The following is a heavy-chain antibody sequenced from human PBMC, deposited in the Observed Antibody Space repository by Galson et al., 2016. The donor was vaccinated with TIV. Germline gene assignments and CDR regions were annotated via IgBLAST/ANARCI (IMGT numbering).Heavy chain of an antibody. V-gene: IGHV4-31*03. CDR1: GASITSGGNY. D-gene: IGHD4-23*01. CDR3: ARDVTLDY. CDR2: IYYRGST. Sequence: LSLTCTVSGASITSGGNYWSWIRQHPGKGLEWIGYIYYRGSTYYNPSLKSRVTISIDTPKNQFSLKLSSVTAADTAIYYCARDVTLDYWGQGTLVTVSS. J-gene: IGHJ4*02.